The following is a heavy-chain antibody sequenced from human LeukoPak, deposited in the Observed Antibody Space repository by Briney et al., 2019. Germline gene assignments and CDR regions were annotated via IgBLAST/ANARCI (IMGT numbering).Heavy chain of an antibody. CDR3: ARGEGARDGYNYEGPFYFDY. Sequence: SETLSLTCAVYGGSFSGYYWSWIRQPPGKELEWIGEINHSGSTNNNSSLKSRVTISVDTSKNQFSLKLSSVTAADTAVYYCARGEGARDGYNYEGPFYFDYWGQGTLVTVSS. J-gene: IGHJ4*02. D-gene: IGHD5-24*01. V-gene: IGHV4-34*01. CDR2: INHSGST. CDR1: GGSFSGYY.